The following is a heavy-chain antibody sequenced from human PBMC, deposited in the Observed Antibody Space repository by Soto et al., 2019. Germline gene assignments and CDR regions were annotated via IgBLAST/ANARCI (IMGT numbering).Heavy chain of an antibody. V-gene: IGHV4-59*08. CDR1: RGSISSYY. CDR2: IYYSGTT. CDR3: ATYDSSGLAF. Sequence: SQTLSLTCTVSRGSISSYYWNWIRQPPGKGLEWIGYIYYSGTTYYNPSLKSRLTISIDTSKKQFSLRLTSVTAADTAVYYCATYDSSGLAFWGQGTLVTVSS. J-gene: IGHJ4*02. D-gene: IGHD3-22*01.